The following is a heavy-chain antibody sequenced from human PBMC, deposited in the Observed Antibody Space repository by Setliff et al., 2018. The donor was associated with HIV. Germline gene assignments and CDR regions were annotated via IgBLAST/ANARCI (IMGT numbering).Heavy chain of an antibody. V-gene: IGHV4-4*07. CDR3: ARFSMATRCFDY. J-gene: IGHJ4*02. CDR1: GGSVTSYY. D-gene: IGHD5-12*01. Sequence: SETLSLTCTVSGGSVTSYYWSWIRQPAGKRLEWIGRISISGDTNYNPSLKSRVTLSIDTSQNQFSLKVTSVTAADTAVYYCARFSMATRCFDYWGQGTLVTVSS. CDR2: ISISGDT.